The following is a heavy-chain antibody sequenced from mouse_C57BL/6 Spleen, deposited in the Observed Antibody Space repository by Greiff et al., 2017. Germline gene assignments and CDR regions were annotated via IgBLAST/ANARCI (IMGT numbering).Heavy chain of an antibody. CDR2: INPSTGGT. CDR3: AREGRY. V-gene: IGHV1-42*01. Sequence: EVQLQQSGPELVKPGASVKISCKASGYSFTGYYMNWVKQSPEKSLEWIGEINPSTGGTTYNQKFKAKATLTVDKSSSTAYMQLKSLTSEDSAVYYCAREGRYWGQGTTLTVSS. CDR1: GYSFTGYY. D-gene: IGHD3-3*01. J-gene: IGHJ2*01.